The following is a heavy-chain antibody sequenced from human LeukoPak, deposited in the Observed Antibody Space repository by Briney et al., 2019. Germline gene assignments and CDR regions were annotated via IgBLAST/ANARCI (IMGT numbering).Heavy chain of an antibody. V-gene: IGHV3-21*01. CDR1: GFTFSGYS. Sequence: AGSLRLSCVASGFTFSGYSMNWVRQATGKGLEWVSSISGSSNSIYYADSVQGRFTITRDNAKNSLYLQMNSLRAEDTAVYYCARDYYGSGSPREFDYWGQGTLVTVSS. D-gene: IGHD3-10*01. J-gene: IGHJ4*02. CDR2: ISGSSNSI. CDR3: ARDYYGSGSPREFDY.